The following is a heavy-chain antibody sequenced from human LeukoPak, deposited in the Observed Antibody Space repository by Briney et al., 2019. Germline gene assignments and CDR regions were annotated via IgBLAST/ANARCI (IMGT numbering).Heavy chain of an antibody. CDR1: GYTFTSYA. D-gene: IGHD3-3*01. J-gene: IGHJ4*02. CDR2: INAGNGNT. Sequence: GASVKVSCKASGYTFTSYAMHWVRQAPGQRLEWMGWINAGNGNTNYAQKLQGRVTMTTDTSTSTAYMELRSLRSDDTAVYYCARAYPYYDFWSGYYYYFDYWGQGTLVTVSS. CDR3: ARAYPYYDFWSGYYYYFDY. V-gene: IGHV1-3*01.